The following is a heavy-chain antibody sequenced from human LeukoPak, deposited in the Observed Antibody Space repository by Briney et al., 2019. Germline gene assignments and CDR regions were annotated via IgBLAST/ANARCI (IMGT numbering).Heavy chain of an antibody. Sequence: GGSLGLSCAASGFTFSSYSMNWVRQAPGKGLEWVSYISSSSSTIYYADSVKGRFTISRDNAKNSLYLQMNSLRAEDTAVYYCARASGIAAAGTGILDYWGQGTLVTVSS. CDR3: ARASGIAAAGTGILDY. V-gene: IGHV3-48*01. CDR2: ISSSSSTI. CDR1: GFTFSSYS. D-gene: IGHD6-13*01. J-gene: IGHJ4*02.